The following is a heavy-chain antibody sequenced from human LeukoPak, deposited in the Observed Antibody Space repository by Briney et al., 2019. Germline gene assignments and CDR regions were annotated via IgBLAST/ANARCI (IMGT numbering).Heavy chain of an antibody. V-gene: IGHV3-7*03. CDR2: IKQDGSEK. Sequence: GGSLRLSCAASGFTFSSYWMSWVRQAPGRGLEWVANIKQDGSEKYYVDSVKGRFTISRDNAKNSLYLQMNSLRAEDTAVYYCARGTAAAGTRSRYWGQGTLVTVSS. CDR3: ARGTAAAGTRSRY. D-gene: IGHD6-13*01. CDR1: GFTFSSYW. J-gene: IGHJ4*02.